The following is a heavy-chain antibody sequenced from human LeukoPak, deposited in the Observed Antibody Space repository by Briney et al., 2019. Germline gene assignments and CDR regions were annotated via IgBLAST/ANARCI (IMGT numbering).Heavy chain of an antibody. V-gene: IGHV4-59*01. CDR3: ARVVTALGWFDP. J-gene: IGHJ5*02. CDR2: IYYSGST. Sequence: SSETLSLTCTVSGGSISSYYWSWIRQPPGKGLEWIGYIYYSGSTNYNPSLKSRVTISVDTSKNQFSLKLSSVTAADTAVYYCARVVTALGWFDPWGQGTLVTVPS. CDR1: GGSISSYY. D-gene: IGHD2-21*02.